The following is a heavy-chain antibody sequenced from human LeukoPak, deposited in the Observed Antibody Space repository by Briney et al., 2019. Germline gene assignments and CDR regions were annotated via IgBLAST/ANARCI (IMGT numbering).Heavy chain of an antibody. J-gene: IGHJ4*02. D-gene: IGHD3-22*01. V-gene: IGHV3-30*02. CDR3: AKEMVREDESGYYPFDD. CDR2: ISYDGRKK. Sequence: GGSLRLSCAASGFTFSSYAMHWVRQAPGKGLEWLAFISYDGRKKYYADSVKGRLTVSRDNSKNTLYLQMTSLRPEDTAVYYCAKEMVREDESGYYPFDDWGQGTLVTVSS. CDR1: GFTFSSYA.